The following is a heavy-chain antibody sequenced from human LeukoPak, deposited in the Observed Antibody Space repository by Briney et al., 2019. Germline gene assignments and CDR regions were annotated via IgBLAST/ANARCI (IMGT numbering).Heavy chain of an antibody. CDR2: IKQDGSEK. CDR3: ASGQQLGY. J-gene: IGHJ4*02. CDR1: GFTFSNYW. D-gene: IGHD6-6*01. V-gene: IGHV3-7*01. Sequence: PXXSLRLSCAASGFTFSNYWMSWVRQAPGKGLEWVANIKQDGSEKYYVDSVKGRFTISRDNAKNSLYLQMNGLRAEDTAVYYCASGQQLGYWGQGTLVTVPS.